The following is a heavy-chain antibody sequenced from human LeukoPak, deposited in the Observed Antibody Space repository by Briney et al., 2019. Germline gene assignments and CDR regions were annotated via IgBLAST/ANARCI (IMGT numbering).Heavy chain of an antibody. J-gene: IGHJ4*02. Sequence: ASVRVSYTASGYTFTGYYMHWVSQAPGHGLEWMGWINPNSGGTNYAQKFQGRVTMTRDTSISTAYMGLSRLRSDDTAVYYCARGGYSGYAFDYWGQGTLVTVSS. CDR1: GYTFTGYY. D-gene: IGHD5-12*01. CDR2: INPNSGGT. CDR3: ARGGYSGYAFDY. V-gene: IGHV1-2*02.